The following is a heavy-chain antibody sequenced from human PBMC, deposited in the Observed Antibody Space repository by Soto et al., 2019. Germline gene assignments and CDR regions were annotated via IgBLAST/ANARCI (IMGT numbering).Heavy chain of an antibody. D-gene: IGHD3-3*01. CDR1: GFTSSTYG. J-gene: IGHJ4*02. Sequence: QVQLVESGGGVVQPGRSLRLSCAASGFTSSTYGMHWVRQAPGKGLEWVAVIWYDGSNKYYADSVEGRFTISRDNSKNTLYLQMNSLRAEDTAVYYCASAPYDFWSGYYMDYWGQGTLVTVSS. CDR3: ASAPYDFWSGYYMDY. V-gene: IGHV3-33*01. CDR2: IWYDGSNK.